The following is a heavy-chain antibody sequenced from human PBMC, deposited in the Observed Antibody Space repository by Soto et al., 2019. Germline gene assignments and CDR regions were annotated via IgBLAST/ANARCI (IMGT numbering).Heavy chain of an antibody. CDR2: ISSSSSYI. CDR3: ARARYDFWSGYYHGPSLDY. CDR1: GFTFSSYS. J-gene: IGHJ4*02. Sequence: PGGSLRLSCAASGFTFSSYSMNWVRQAPGKGLEWVSSISSSSSYIYYADSVKGRFTISRDNAKNSLYLQMNSLRAEDTAVYYCARARYDFWSGYYHGPSLDYWGQGTLVTVSS. D-gene: IGHD3-3*01. V-gene: IGHV3-21*01.